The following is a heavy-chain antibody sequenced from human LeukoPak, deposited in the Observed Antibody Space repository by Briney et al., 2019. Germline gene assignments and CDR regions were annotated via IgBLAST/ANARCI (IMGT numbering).Heavy chain of an antibody. J-gene: IGHJ3*02. Sequence: TGGSLRLSCAASGFTFSSYAMSWVRQAPGKGLEWVSYISGSGGTTYYADSVKGRFTISRDNSKNTLYLQLSSLRAEDTALYYCAFRTGCYEGLAAFDIWGQGTMVTVSS. D-gene: IGHD3/OR15-3a*01. V-gene: IGHV3-23*01. CDR2: ISGSGGTT. CDR3: AFRTGCYEGLAAFDI. CDR1: GFTFSSYA.